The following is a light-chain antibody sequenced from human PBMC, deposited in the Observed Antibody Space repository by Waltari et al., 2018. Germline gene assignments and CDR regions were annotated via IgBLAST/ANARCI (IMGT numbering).Light chain of an antibody. J-gene: IGKJ4*01. CDR2: AES. V-gene: IGKV1-12*01. CDR3: QEANSFPLT. Sequence: DIQMTQSPPSVSASVGDRVTITCRASQGMRSWLSWYQQRPGKAPKLRIYAESNLKSGVPSRFSGVDSGTEFTLTISSLQPEDVATYYCQEANSFPLTFGGGTKVEI. CDR1: QGMRSW.